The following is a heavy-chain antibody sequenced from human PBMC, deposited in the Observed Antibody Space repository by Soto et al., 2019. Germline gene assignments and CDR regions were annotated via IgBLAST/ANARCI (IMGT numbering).Heavy chain of an antibody. CDR2: IYPGDSDT. CDR3: ARHSGVAEDGTD. Sequence: GESLKISCNGSGYSFTTNCIGWVLQMPGKGLEWMGVIYPGDSDTRYSPSFQGQVAISADKSINTAYLQWSSLKASDTAMYYCARHSGVAEDGTDWGQGTLVTVSS. D-gene: IGHD6-13*01. CDR1: GYSFTTNC. V-gene: IGHV5-51*01. J-gene: IGHJ1*01.